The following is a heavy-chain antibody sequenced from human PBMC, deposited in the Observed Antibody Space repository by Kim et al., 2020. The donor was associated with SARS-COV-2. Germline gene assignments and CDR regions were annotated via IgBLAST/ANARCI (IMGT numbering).Heavy chain of an antibody. D-gene: IGHD7-27*01. CDR3: AALDSAQASWGI. V-gene: IGHV3-7*01. CDR1: GYNFRNFW. J-gene: IGHJ4*02. CDR2: IKGDGSEE. Sequence: GGSLRLSCVASGYNFRNFWMSWVRQAPGKGLEWVSLIKGDGSEEHYGDSVKGRFTMSRDTARNSLSLQINSLRTEDTAICYCAALDSAQASWGIWCQGTLVTVSS.